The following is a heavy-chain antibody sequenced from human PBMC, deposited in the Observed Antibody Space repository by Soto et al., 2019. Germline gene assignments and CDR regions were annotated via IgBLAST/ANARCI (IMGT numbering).Heavy chain of an antibody. Sequence: QVQLVQSGAEVKKPGASVKVSCKASGYTFTSYGISWVRQAPGQGLEWMGWISAYNGNTNYAQKLQGRVTMTTDTSTSTAYMELRSLRSDDTAVYYCARDPRIDIVVVTFDAFDIWGQGTMVTVS. CDR3: ARDPRIDIVVVTFDAFDI. V-gene: IGHV1-18*01. J-gene: IGHJ3*02. CDR1: GYTFTSYG. D-gene: IGHD2-21*02. CDR2: ISAYNGNT.